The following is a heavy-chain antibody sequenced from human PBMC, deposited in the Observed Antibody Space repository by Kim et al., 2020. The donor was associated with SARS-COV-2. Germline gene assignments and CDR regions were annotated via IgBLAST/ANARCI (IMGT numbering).Heavy chain of an antibody. Sequence: SETLSLTCTVSGGSISSYYWSWIRQPPGKGLEWIGYIYYSGSTNCNPSLKSRVTISVETSKNQFSLKLSSVTAADTAVYYCARPYTGGWYGGAFDIWGQGTMVTVSS. CDR3: ARPYTGGWYGGAFDI. CDR2: IYYSGST. D-gene: IGHD6-19*01. J-gene: IGHJ3*02. V-gene: IGHV4-59*08. CDR1: GGSISSYY.